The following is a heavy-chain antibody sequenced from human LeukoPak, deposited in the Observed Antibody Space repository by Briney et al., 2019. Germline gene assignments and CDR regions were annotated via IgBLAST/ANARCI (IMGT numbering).Heavy chain of an antibody. J-gene: IGHJ3*02. V-gene: IGHV1-18*01. CDR1: GYTFTNYG. Sequence: ASVKVSCKTSGYTFTNYGISWVRQAPGQGPEWMGWISGYNGDTKYAQKVQGRVTMTTDKFTSTAYMELRSLRSDDTAVYYCARCYGSGRWALDIWGQGTMVTVSS. D-gene: IGHD3-10*01. CDR2: ISGYNGDT. CDR3: ARCYGSGRWALDI.